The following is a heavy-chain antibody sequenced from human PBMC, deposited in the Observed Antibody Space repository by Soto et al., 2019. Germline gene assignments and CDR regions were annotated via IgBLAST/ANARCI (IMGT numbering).Heavy chain of an antibody. J-gene: IGHJ5*02. V-gene: IGHV1-8*01. CDR1: GYTFTSYD. D-gene: IGHD1-20*01. CDR2: MNPNSGNT. Sequence: QVQLVQSGAEVKKPGASVKVSCKASGYTFTSYDINWVRQATGQGLEWMGWMNPNSGNTGYAQKFQGRVAMTRNTSISTAYMELSSLRSEDTAVYYCARDHKYKGWNWFDPWGQGTLVTVSS. CDR3: ARDHKYKGWNWFDP.